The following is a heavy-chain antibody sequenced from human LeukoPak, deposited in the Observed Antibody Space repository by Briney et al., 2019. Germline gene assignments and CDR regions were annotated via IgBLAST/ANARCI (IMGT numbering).Heavy chain of an antibody. V-gene: IGHV1-69*02. CDR1: GGTFSSYS. J-gene: IGHJ4*02. CDR2: IIPILNMT. Sequence: ASVKVSCKPSGGTFSSYSITWVRQAPGQGLEWMGMIIPILNMTNYAQKFQGRVTITADKTTGTAYMDLSSLRSEDTAVYYCARTSYNDSSGNSLSYDFDYWGQGTLVTVSS. CDR3: ARTSYNDSSGNSLSYDFDY. D-gene: IGHD3-22*01.